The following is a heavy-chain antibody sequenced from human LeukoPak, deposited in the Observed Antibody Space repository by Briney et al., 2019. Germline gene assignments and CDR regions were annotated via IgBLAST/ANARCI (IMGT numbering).Heavy chain of an antibody. CDR2: LKEEGSEK. V-gene: IGHV3-7*01. CDR3: AREGRWPRAFDI. D-gene: IGHD5-12*01. CDR1: GFTFSNYW. Sequence: GVSLRLSCAASGFTFSNYWMTWVRQATGKGMEGVANLKEEGSEKYYVDSVKGRFTISRENSKNTLYLQMNSLRAEDTAVYYCAREGRWPRAFDIWGQGTMVTVSS. J-gene: IGHJ3*02.